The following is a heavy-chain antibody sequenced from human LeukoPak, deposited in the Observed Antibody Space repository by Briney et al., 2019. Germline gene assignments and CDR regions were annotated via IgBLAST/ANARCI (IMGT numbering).Heavy chain of an antibody. CDR2: ISGNGGSI. Sequence: GGSLRLSCVASGFTFSNYWMSWVRQAPGKGLEWVSGISGNGGSIYYADSVKGRFTISRDNAKNSLYLQMNSLRAEDTAVYYCAELGITMIGGVWGKGTTVTISS. D-gene: IGHD3-10*02. CDR1: GFTFSNYW. CDR3: AELGITMIGGV. J-gene: IGHJ6*04. V-gene: IGHV3-48*04.